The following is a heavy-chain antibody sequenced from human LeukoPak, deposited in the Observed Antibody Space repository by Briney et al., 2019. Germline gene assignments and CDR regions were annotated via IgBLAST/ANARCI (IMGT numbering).Heavy chain of an antibody. Sequence: SETLSLTCAVYGGSLSGYYWSWIRQPPGRGLEWIGEIHHSGSTNYNPSLKSRVTISVDTSKNQFSLKLSSVTAADTAVYYCARGAGGSGSYFDYWGQGTLVTVSS. V-gene: IGHV4-34*01. D-gene: IGHD3-10*01. J-gene: IGHJ4*02. CDR1: GGSLSGYY. CDR3: ARGAGGSGSYFDY. CDR2: IHHSGST.